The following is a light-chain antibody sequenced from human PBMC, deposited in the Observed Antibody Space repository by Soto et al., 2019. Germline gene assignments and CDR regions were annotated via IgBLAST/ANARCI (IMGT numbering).Light chain of an antibody. J-gene: IGKJ5*01. CDR3: QQYGKLPIT. Sequence: EIVLTQSPATLSLSPGGRATLSCRASQSVSTFLAWYQLKPGQAPRLLIYGASTRATGIPARFSGSGSGTEFTLTISSLEPEDFAVYYCQQYGKLPITFGQGTRLEIK. V-gene: IGKV3-11*01. CDR1: QSVSTF. CDR2: GAS.